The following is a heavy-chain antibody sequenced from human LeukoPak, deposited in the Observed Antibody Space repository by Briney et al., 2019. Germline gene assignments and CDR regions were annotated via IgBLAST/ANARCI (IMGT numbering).Heavy chain of an antibody. CDR1: GYSFSNFY. Sequence: GASVKVSCKASGYSFSNFYIHWVRQAPGQGLEWMGIIDPGAGITTYEQKFQGRVTLTTDTSTSTVYMELRGLTSQDTAVYYCAKWSDCSDGSCRKTHFDCWGQGTLVTVSS. J-gene: IGHJ4*02. CDR3: AKWSDCSDGSCRKTHFDC. D-gene: IGHD2-15*01. V-gene: IGHV1-46*01. CDR2: IDPGAGIT.